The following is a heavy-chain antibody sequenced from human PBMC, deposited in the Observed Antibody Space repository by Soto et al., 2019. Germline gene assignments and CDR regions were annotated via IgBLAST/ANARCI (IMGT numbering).Heavy chain of an antibody. CDR2: IYHSGST. V-gene: IGHV4-4*02. CDR3: ARVRSRSAYGMDF. J-gene: IGHJ6*02. Sequence: PSETLSLTCAVSGGSISSSNWWSWVRQPPGKGLEWIGEIYHSGSTNYNPSLKSRVTISVDKSKNQFSLKLSSVTAADTAVYYCARVRSRSAYGMDFWGQGTTVTVSS. CDR1: GGSISSSNW.